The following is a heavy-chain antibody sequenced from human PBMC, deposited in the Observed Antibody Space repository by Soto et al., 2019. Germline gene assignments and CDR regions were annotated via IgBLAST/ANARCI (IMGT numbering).Heavy chain of an antibody. CDR2: IYHSGST. Sequence: SETLSLTCAVSGYSISSGYYWGWIRQPPGKGLEWIGSIYHSGSTYYNPSLKSRVTISVYMSKNQFSLKLSSVTAADTAVYYCARGVGHSDYWGQGTLVTVSS. D-gene: IGHD3-3*01. CDR1: GYSISSGYY. CDR3: ARGVGHSDY. J-gene: IGHJ4*02. V-gene: IGHV4-38-2*01.